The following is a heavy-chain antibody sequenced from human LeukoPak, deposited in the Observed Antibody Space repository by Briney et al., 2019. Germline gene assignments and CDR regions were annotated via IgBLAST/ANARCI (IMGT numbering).Heavy chain of an antibody. V-gene: IGHV4-39*07. CDR3: ARYPAVVVVADSVY. D-gene: IGHD2-15*01. CDR1: GGSISSSSYY. Sequence: SETLSLTCTVSGGSISSSSYYWGWIRQPPGKGLEWIGSIYYSGSTYYNPSLKSRVTISVDTSKNQFSLKLSSVTAADTAMYYCARYPAVVVVADSVYWGQGTLVTVSS. J-gene: IGHJ4*02. CDR2: IYYSGST.